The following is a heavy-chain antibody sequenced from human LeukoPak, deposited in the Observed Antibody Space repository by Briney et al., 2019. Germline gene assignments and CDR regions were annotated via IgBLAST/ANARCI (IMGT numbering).Heavy chain of an antibody. CDR1: GFTFSDYY. D-gene: IGHD3-22*01. V-gene: IGHV3-11*06. J-gene: IGHJ4*02. Sequence: GGSLRLSCAASGFTFSDYYMSWIRQAPGKGLEWVSYISSSSSYTNYADSVKGRFTISRDNAKNSLYLQMNSLRAEDTAVYYCARDYYDSSGYFDYWGQGTLATVSS. CDR3: ARDYYDSSGYFDY. CDR2: ISSSSSYT.